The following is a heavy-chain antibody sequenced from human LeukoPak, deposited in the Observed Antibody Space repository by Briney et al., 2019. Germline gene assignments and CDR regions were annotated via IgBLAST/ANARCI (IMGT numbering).Heavy chain of an antibody. CDR2: IKSNTDGGTT. D-gene: IGHD3-22*01. CDR3: TSRQDSAYLRAFDI. V-gene: IGHV3-15*01. J-gene: IGHJ3*02. CDR1: GFTFSNAW. Sequence: GGSLRLSCAASGFTFSNAWMSWVRPAPGKGLEWVGRIKSNTDGGTTDYAPPVKGRFTISRDDSKNALYLQMNGLKTEDTAVYYCTSRQDSAYLRAFDIWGQGTMVTVSS.